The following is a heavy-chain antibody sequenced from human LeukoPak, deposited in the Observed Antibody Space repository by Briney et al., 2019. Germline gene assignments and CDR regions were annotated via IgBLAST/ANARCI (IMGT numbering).Heavy chain of an antibody. V-gene: IGHV4-31*03. CDR1: GGSISSGGYY. Sequence: PSQTLSLTCTVSGGSISSGGYYWSWIRQHPGKGLEWIGYIYYSGSTYYNPSLKSRVTISVDTSKNQFSLKLSSVTAADTAVYYCARGGAAGGRFDYWGQGTLVTVSS. CDR3: ARGGAAGGRFDY. J-gene: IGHJ4*02. CDR2: IYYSGST. D-gene: IGHD6-13*01.